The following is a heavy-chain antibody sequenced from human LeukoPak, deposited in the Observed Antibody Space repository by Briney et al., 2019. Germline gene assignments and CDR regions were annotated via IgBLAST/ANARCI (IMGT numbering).Heavy chain of an antibody. CDR1: GYTFTNNF. V-gene: IGHV1-46*01. D-gene: IGHD1-14*01. CDR2: INPSGDNT. CDR3: ARVSLTGLYYYYYMDV. J-gene: IGHJ6*03. Sequence: ASVKVSCKASGYTFTNNFMHWVRQAPGQGLEWIGIINPSGDNTWYAQKFQGRVTMTRDMATSTDYLEVSSLRSEDTAVYYCARVSLTGLYYYYYMDVWGKGTTVTISS.